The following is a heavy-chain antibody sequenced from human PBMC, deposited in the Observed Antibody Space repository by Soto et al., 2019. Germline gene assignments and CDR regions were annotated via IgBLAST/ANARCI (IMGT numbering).Heavy chain of an antibody. CDR3: AKVRFDIVTGFSSRDYCDY. CDR1: GFTFSSYG. CDR2: ISGSGDGT. J-gene: IGHJ4*02. V-gene: IGHV3-23*01. Sequence: EVQLLESGGGLVQPGRSLRLSCAASGFTFSSYGMSWVRQAPGKGLEGVSVISGSGDGTYYADSVKGRLTVSRDNSKNILFLHMNSLRGDDTAVYYCAKVRFDIVTGFSSRDYCDYWGRGTLITVSS. D-gene: IGHD3-9*01.